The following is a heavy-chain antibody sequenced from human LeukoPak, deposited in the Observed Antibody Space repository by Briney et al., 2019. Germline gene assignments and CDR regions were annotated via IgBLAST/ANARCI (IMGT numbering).Heavy chain of an antibody. CDR1: GFTFSSYG. Sequence: PGRSLRLSCAASGFTFSSYGMHWVRQAPGKGLEWVAVISYDGSNKYYADSVKGRFTISRDNSKNTLYLQMNSLRAEDTAVYYCAKDLGELIPFDIWGQGTMVTVSS. D-gene: IGHD3-10*01. J-gene: IGHJ3*02. CDR2: ISYDGSNK. V-gene: IGHV3-30*18. CDR3: AKDLGELIPFDI.